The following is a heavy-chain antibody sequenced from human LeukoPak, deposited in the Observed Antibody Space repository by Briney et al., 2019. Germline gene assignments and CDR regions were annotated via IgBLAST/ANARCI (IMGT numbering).Heavy chain of an antibody. D-gene: IGHD2-15*01. V-gene: IGHV3-23*01. Sequence: PGGSLRLSCAASGFTFSSYAMTWVRQAPGRGLEWVSTIIDIGATYYADSVKGLFTISRDISKNTVYLQMNGLRAEDTAVYYCAKDYGNCSAGRCYSVPGDYWGQGTLVTVSS. J-gene: IGHJ4*02. CDR2: IIDIGAT. CDR1: GFTFSSYA. CDR3: AKDYGNCSAGRCYSVPGDY.